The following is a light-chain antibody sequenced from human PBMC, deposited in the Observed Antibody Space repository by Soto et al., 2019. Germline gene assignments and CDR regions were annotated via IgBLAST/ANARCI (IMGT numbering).Light chain of an antibody. CDR3: IQHNSYPRA. J-gene: IGKJ1*01. CDR2: AAS. V-gene: IGKV1-17*01. CDR1: QDIGND. Sequence: DIQMTQSPSSLSASVGDRVTITCRASQDIGNDLGWYQQKPGKAPKRLIYAASSLESGVPARFSGSGSGTEFTLTISSLQPEDFATYYCIQHNSYPRAFGQGTKVEIK.